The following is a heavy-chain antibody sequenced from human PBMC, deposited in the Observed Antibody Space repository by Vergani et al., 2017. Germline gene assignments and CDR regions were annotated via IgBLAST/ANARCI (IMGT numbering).Heavy chain of an antibody. V-gene: IGHV3-30*01. Sequence: QVQLVESGGGVVQPGRSLRLSCAASGFTFSSYAMHWVRQAPGKGLEWVAVISYDGSNKYYADSVKGRFTISRDNSKNTLYLQMNSLRAEDTAVYYCARLYQLPHFDYWGQGTLVTVSS. J-gene: IGHJ4*02. CDR2: ISYDGSNK. CDR3: ARLYQLPHFDY. D-gene: IGHD2-2*01. CDR1: GFTFSSYA.